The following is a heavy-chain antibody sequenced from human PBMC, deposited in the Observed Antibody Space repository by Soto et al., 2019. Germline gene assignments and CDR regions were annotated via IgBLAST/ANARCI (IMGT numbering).Heavy chain of an antibody. CDR2: ISGSGGST. J-gene: IGHJ4*02. Sequence: GESLKISCAASGFTFSSYAMSWVRQAPGKGLEWVSAISGSGGSTYYADSVKGRFTISRDNSKNTLYLQMNSLRAEDTAVYYCAKAADSSSWFDYWGQGTLVTVSS. V-gene: IGHV3-23*01. D-gene: IGHD6-13*01. CDR3: AKAADSSSWFDY. CDR1: GFTFSSYA.